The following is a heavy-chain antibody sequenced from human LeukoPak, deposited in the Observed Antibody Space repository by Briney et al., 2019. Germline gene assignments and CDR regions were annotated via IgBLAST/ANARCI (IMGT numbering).Heavy chain of an antibody. CDR2: IYYSGST. CDR1: GGSISSSTHY. V-gene: IGHV4-39*01. CDR3: ASQAADYGDYAKGFDP. D-gene: IGHD4-17*01. J-gene: IGHJ5*02. Sequence: SETLSLTCTVSGGSISSSTHYWGWIRQPPGRGLEWIASIYYSGSTHYNPSLKSRVTMSVDTSKNQFSLKLSSVTAADTAVYYCASQAADYGDYAKGFDPWGQGTLVTVSS.